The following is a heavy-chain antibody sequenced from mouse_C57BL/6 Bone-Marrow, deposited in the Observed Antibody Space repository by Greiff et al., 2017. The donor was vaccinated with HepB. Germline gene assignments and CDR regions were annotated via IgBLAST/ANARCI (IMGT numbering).Heavy chain of an antibody. CDR3: ARQGDSLYFDV. J-gene: IGHJ1*03. CDR1: GFTFSDYG. Sequence: EVKLVESGGGLVQPGGSLKLSCAASGFTFSDYGMAWVRQAPRKGPEWVAFISNLAYSIYYADTVTGRFTISRENAKNTLYLEMSSLRSEDTAMYYCARQGDSLYFDVWGTGTTVTVSS. D-gene: IGHD2-13*01. V-gene: IGHV5-15*01. CDR2: ISNLAYSI.